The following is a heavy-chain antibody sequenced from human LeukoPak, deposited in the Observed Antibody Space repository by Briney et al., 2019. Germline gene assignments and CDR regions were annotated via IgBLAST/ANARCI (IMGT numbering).Heavy chain of an antibody. D-gene: IGHD2-2*02. CDR2: ITPIFGTA. J-gene: IGHJ4*02. V-gene: IGHV1-69*13. CDR1: GGTFSSYA. Sequence: SVKVSCKASGGTFSSYAISWVRQAPGQGLEWMGGITPIFGTANYAQKFQGRVTITADESTSTAYMELSSLRSEDTAVYYCAKDANPYCSSTSCYTWYFDYWGQGTLVTVSS. CDR3: AKDANPYCSSTSCYTWYFDY.